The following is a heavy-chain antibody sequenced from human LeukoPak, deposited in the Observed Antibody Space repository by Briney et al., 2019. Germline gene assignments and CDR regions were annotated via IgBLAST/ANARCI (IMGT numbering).Heavy chain of an antibody. D-gene: IGHD2-8*02. CDR3: ARSPAGGFDY. CDR2: INSDGSST. V-gene: IGHV3-74*01. Sequence: AGGSLRLSCAASGFTVSSSSMNWVRLGPGKGLVWVSRINSDGSSTSYADFVKGRFTISRDNAKNTLYLQMNSLRAEDTAVYYCARSPAGGFDYWGQGTLVTVSS. J-gene: IGHJ4*02. CDR1: GFTVSSSS.